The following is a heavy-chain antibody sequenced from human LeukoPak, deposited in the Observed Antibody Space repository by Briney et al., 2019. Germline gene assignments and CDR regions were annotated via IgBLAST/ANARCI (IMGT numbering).Heavy chain of an antibody. V-gene: IGHV3-53*01. CDR2: IYSGGST. CDR3: AVADY. Sequence: PGGSLRLSCVGSGFTFRSHAMSWVRQAPGKGLEWVSVIYSGGSTYYADSVKGRFTISRDNSKNTLYLQMNSLRAEDTAVYYCAVADYWGQGTLVTVSS. D-gene: IGHD5-12*01. CDR1: GFTFRSHA. J-gene: IGHJ4*02.